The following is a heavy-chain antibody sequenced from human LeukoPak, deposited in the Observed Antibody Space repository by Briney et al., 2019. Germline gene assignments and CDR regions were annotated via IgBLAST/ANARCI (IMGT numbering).Heavy chain of an antibody. J-gene: IGHJ2*01. CDR2: IYYSGST. CDR3: ARGSDYYDSSGYYPVYWYFDL. CDR1: GGSVSRGSYY. V-gene: IGHV4-61*01. Sequence: LSETLSLTCTVSGGSVSRGSYYWSWIRQPPGKGLEWIGYIYYSGSTNYNPSLKSRVTISVDTSKNQFSLKLSSVTAADTAVYYCARGSDYYDSSGYYPVYWYFDLWGRGTLVTVSS. D-gene: IGHD3-22*01.